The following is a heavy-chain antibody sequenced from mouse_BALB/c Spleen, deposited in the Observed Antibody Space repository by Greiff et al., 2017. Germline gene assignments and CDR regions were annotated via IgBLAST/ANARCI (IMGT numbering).Heavy chain of an antibody. Sequence: VQLQQSGAELVRPGASVTLSCKASGYTFTDYEMHWVKQTPVHGLEWIGAIDPETGGTAYNQKFKGKATLTADKSSSTAYMELRSLTSEDSAVYYCTRSGYYAMDYWGQGTSVTVSS. CDR2: IDPETGGT. J-gene: IGHJ4*01. V-gene: IGHV1-15*01. CDR1: GYTFTDYE. CDR3: TRSGYYAMDY.